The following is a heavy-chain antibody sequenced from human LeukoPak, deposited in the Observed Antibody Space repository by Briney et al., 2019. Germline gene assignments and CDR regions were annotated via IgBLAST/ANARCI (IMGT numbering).Heavy chain of an antibody. CDR3: PRVDFWSGIDY. Sequence: AGGSLRLSCAASGFTFSSYWMHWVRQAPGKGLVWVSRINSDGSSTSYADSVKGRFTISRDNAKNTLYLQMNSLRAEDTAVYYCPRVDFWSGIDYWGQGTLVTVSS. V-gene: IGHV3-74*01. CDR1: GFTFSSYW. CDR2: INSDGSST. D-gene: IGHD3-3*01. J-gene: IGHJ4*02.